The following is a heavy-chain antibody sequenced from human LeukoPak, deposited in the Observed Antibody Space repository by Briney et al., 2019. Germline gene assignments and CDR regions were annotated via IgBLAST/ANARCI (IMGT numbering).Heavy chain of an antibody. Sequence: SETLSLTCTVSGGSISSGSYYWSWIRQPAGKGLEWIGRIYTSGSTNYNLSLKSRVTISVDTSKNQFSLKLSSVTAADTAVYYCAREVGYNYFWGQGTLVTVSS. CDR3: AREVGYNYF. V-gene: IGHV4-61*02. D-gene: IGHD5-24*01. CDR1: GGSISSGSYY. CDR2: IYTSGST. J-gene: IGHJ4*02.